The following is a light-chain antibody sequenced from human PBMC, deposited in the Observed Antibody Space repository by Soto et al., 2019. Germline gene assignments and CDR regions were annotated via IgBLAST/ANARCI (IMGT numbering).Light chain of an antibody. CDR2: AAS. V-gene: IGKV1D-12*01. CDR1: QDISGW. CDR3: QQAHSFPSIT. J-gene: IGKJ5*01. Sequence: DIQMTQSPSSVSASVGDRVTFTCRASQDISGWLAWYQQKPGRAPKLLIYAASTLENGVPSRFSGSGSGTDFTLTISSLQPEDSATYFCQQAHSFPSITFGQGTRLEIK.